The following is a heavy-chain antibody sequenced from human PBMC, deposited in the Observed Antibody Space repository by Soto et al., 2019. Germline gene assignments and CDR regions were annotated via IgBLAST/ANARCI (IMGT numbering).Heavy chain of an antibody. J-gene: IGHJ4*02. V-gene: IGHV5-51*01. CDR2: IYPGDSDS. Sequence: PGESLKISCNGSGYSFTIYWIGWVRQMPGKGLEWMGIIYPGDSDSKYSPSFQGQVTISADKSISTAYLQWSSLKASDTAMYYCARHGHSSDWFLDYWGQGTMVTVSS. D-gene: IGHD6-19*01. CDR1: GYSFTIYW. CDR3: ARHGHSSDWFLDY.